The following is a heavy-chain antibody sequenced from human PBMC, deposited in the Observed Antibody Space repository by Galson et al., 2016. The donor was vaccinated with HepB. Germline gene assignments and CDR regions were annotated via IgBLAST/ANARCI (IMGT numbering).Heavy chain of an antibody. CDR1: GVSISSYY. CDR3: ARAGGFDYHFEN. V-gene: IGHV4-4*07. Sequence: PLSLTCSVSGVSISSYYWNWIRQTAGKGLEWIGRIYISGSTNYNPSLKSRVTMSLDTSKNQFSLNLESVTAADTAVYYCARAGGFDYHFENWGQGILVTVSS. CDR2: IYISGST. J-gene: IGHJ4*02. D-gene: IGHD5-12*01.